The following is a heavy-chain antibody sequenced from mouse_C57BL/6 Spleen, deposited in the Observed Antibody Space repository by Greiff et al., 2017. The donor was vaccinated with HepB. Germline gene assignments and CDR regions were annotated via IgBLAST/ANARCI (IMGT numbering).Heavy chain of an antibody. CDR3: ARGVTSAY. CDR1: GYSITSGYY. Sequence: EVQLQESGPGLVKPSQSLSLTCSVTGYSITSGYYWNWIRQFPGNKLEWMGYISYDGSNNYNPSLKNRISITRDTSKNQFFLKLNSVTTEDTATYYCARGVTSAYWGQGTLVTVSA. J-gene: IGHJ3*01. V-gene: IGHV3-6*01. D-gene: IGHD2-1*01. CDR2: ISYDGSN.